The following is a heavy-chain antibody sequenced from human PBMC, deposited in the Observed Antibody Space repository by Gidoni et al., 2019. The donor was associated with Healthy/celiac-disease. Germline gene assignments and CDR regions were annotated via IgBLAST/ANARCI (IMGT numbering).Heavy chain of an antibody. V-gene: IGHV1-24*01. CDR2: FDPEDGET. CDR1: GYTLTELS. Sequence: QVQLVQSGAEVKKPGASVKVSCKVSGYTLTELSMHWGRQAPGKGLEWMGGFDPEDGETIYAQKLQGRVTMTEDTSTDTAYMELSSLRSEDTAVYYCATVRDRIAAAGTYYYYYGMDVWGQGTTVTVSS. D-gene: IGHD6-13*01. J-gene: IGHJ6*02. CDR3: ATVRDRIAAAGTYYYYYGMDV.